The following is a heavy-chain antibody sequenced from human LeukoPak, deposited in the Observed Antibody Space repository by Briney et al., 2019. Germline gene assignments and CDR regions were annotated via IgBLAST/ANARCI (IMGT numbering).Heavy chain of an antibody. CDR2: IYTSGST. J-gene: IGHJ4*02. Sequence: SETLSPTCTVSGGSISSSSYYWGWIRQPAGKGLEWIGRIYTSGSTNYNPSLKSRVTMSVDTSKNQFSLKLSSVTAADTAVYYCAREKYYDILTGYYTIGYFDYWGQGTLVTVSS. CDR1: GGSISSSSYY. CDR3: AREKYYDILTGYYTIGYFDY. D-gene: IGHD3-9*01. V-gene: IGHV4-61*02.